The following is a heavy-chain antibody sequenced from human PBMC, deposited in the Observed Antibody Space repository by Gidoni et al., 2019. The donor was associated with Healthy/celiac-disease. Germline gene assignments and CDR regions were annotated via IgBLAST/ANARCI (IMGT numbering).Heavy chain of an antibody. V-gene: IGHV3-23*01. J-gene: IGHJ6*02. D-gene: IGHD2-2*01. CDR1: GFTFSSYA. Sequence: EVQLLESGGGLVQPGGSLRLSCAASGFTFSSYAMSWVRQAPGKGLEWVSAISGSGGSTYYADSVKGRFTISRDNSKNTLYLQMNSLRAEDTAVYYCAKDRLGYCSSTSCPPNGMDVWGQGTTVTVSS. CDR3: AKDRLGYCSSTSCPPNGMDV. CDR2: ISGSGGST.